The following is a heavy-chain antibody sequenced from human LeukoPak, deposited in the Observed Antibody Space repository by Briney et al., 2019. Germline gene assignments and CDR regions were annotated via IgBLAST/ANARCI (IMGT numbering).Heavy chain of an antibody. D-gene: IGHD1-26*01. CDR2: IRSKANSYAT. Sequence: ASVKVSCKVSGYTLTSYYMHWVRQASGKGLEWVGRIRSKANSYATAYAASVKGRFTISRDDSKNTAYLQMNSLKTEDTAVYYCTGSGATSYWGQGTLVTVSS. V-gene: IGHV3-73*01. CDR3: TGSGATSY. J-gene: IGHJ4*02. CDR1: GYTLTSYY.